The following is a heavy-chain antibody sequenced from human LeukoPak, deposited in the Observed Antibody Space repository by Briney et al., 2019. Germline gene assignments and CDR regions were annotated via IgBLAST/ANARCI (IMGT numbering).Heavy chain of an antibody. CDR1: GYSISSGYY. V-gene: IGHV4-61*01. J-gene: IGHJ4*02. Sequence: PSETLSLTCAVSGYSISSGYYWSWIRQPPGKGLEWIGSIHYSGSTNYNPSLKRRVTISVDTSKNQFSLRLSSVTAADTALYYCARWDDKRPLWGQGTLVTVSS. CDR2: IHYSGST. D-gene: IGHD3-9*01. CDR3: ARWDDKRPL.